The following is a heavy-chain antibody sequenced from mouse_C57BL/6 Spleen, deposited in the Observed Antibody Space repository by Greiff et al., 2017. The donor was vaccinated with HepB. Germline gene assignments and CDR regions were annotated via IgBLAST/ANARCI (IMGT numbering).Heavy chain of an antibody. CDR1: GYTFTSYW. CDR3: EREGGNYFDY. Sequence: QVQLQQPGAELVMPGASVKLSCKASGYTFTSYWMHWVKQRPGQGLEWIGEIDPSDSYTNYNQKFKGKSTLTVDKSSSTAYLQLSSLTTEEAADYYGEREGGNYFDYGGQGTTLTVSS. V-gene: IGHV1-69*01. CDR2: IDPSDSYT. J-gene: IGHJ2*01.